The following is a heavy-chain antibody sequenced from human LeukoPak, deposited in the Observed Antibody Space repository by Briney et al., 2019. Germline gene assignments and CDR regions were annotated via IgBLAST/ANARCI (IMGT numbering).Heavy chain of an antibody. CDR2: IYYSGST. CDR1: GGSISSDY. D-gene: IGHD4-11*01. V-gene: IGHV4-59*01. J-gene: IGHJ5*02. Sequence: PSETLSLTCTVFGGSISSDYWSWIRQSPGKGLEWIGYIYYSGSTYYNPSLKSRVTISVDTSKNQFSLKLTSVTAADTAVYYCARGFYSPHHWGQGTLVTVSS. CDR3: ARGFYSPHH.